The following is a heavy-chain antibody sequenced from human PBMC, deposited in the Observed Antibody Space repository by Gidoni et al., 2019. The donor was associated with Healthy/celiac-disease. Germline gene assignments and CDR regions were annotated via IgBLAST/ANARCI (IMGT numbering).Heavy chain of an antibody. CDR1: GGSISSSSYY. D-gene: IGHD3-22*01. CDR2: IYYSGST. Sequence: QLQLQESGPGLVKPSETLSLTCTVSGGSISSSSYYWGWIRQPPGKGLEWIGSIYYSGSTYYNPSLKSRVTISVDTSKNQFSLKLSSVTAADTAVYYCARDWLASPSSNYDSSGFDPWGQGTLVTVSS. J-gene: IGHJ5*02. V-gene: IGHV4-39*07. CDR3: ARDWLASPSSNYDSSGFDP.